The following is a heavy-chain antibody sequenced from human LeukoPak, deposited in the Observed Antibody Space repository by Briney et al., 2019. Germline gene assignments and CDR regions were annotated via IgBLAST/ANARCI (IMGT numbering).Heavy chain of an antibody. D-gene: IGHD2-15*01. CDR1: GYTFTSYD. CDR2: MNPNSGNT. Sequence: ASVNVSRKSSGYTFTSYDNNWMRQGTAQGLEWMGFMNPNSGNTGNAHNFLGRVTMTTNSTITTAYMELRSPRTKATAVYYCARIHGRCSEGSWYYPVYWGQGTLVTVSS. V-gene: IGHV1-8*01. CDR3: ARIHGRCSEGSWYYPVY. J-gene: IGHJ4*02.